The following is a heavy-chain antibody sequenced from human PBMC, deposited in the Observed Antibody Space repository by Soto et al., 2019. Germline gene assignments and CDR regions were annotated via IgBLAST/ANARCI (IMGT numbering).Heavy chain of an antibody. D-gene: IGHD3-22*01. CDR3: AKGSSGYRPYYFDY. CDR1: GGSISSGDYY. J-gene: IGHJ4*02. CDR2: IYNTVST. Sequence: SETLSLTCTVSGGSISSGDYYWSWIRQPPGKGLEWIGHIYNTVSTYGNPSLKSRVTISVDTSKNMLYLQMNSLRAEDTAIYYCAKGSSGYRPYYFDYWGRGTLVTVSS. V-gene: IGHV4-30-4*01.